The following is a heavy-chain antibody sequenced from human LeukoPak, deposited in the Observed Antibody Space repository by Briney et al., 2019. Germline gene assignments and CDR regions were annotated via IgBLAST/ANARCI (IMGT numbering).Heavy chain of an antibody. V-gene: IGHV3-66*04. Sequence: GGSLRLSCAASSFTVSSSYMTWVRQAPGKGLEWVSIIYSGGSTYYAGSVKGRFTISRDISKNTLYLQMNSLRAEDTAVYYCARLPSGDYWGQGTLVTVSS. CDR2: IYSGGST. J-gene: IGHJ4*02. D-gene: IGHD3-10*01. CDR3: ARLPSGDY. CDR1: SFTVSSSY.